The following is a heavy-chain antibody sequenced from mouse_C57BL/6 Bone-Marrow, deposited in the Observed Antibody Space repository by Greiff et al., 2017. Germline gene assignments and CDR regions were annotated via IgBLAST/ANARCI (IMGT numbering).Heavy chain of an antibody. D-gene: IGHD2-5*01. CDR1: GYTFTSYW. Sequence: QVQLKQPGAELVKPGASVKMSCTASGYTFTSYWITWVKQRPGQGLEWIGDIYPGSGSTNYNEKFKSKATLTVDTSSSTAYMQLSSLTSEDSAVYYCARPYYSNDGYFDVWGKGTTVTVSS. J-gene: IGHJ1*03. V-gene: IGHV1-55*01. CDR3: ARPYYSNDGYFDV. CDR2: IYPGSGST.